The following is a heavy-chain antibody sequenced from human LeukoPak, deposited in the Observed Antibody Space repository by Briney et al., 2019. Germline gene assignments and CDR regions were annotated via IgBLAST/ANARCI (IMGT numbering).Heavy chain of an antibody. CDR3: ARVRDTAMAPYYYYGMDV. CDR1: GFTFSSYG. CDR2: IWYDGSNK. D-gene: IGHD5-18*01. Sequence: GRSLRLSCAASGFTFSSYGMHWVRQAPGKGLEWVAVIWYDGSNKYYADSVKGRFTISRDNSKNTLYLQMNSLRAEDTAVYYCARVRDTAMAPYYYYGMDVWGQGTTVTVSS. V-gene: IGHV3-33*08. J-gene: IGHJ6*02.